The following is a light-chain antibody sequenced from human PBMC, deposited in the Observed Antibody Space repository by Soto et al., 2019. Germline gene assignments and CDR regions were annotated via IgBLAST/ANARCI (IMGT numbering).Light chain of an antibody. V-gene: IGLV2-14*03. J-gene: IGLJ1*01. CDR2: EVS. CDR1: SSVVGAYDF. Sequence: QSVLTQPASVSGFPGQSITISCTGTSSVVGAYDFVSWYQQHPDKAPKLMIYEVSNRPSGVSNRFSGSKSVNTATLTISVLQAEDEADYYCSSYTSSSTRVFGTGTKVTVL. CDR3: SSYTSSSTRV.